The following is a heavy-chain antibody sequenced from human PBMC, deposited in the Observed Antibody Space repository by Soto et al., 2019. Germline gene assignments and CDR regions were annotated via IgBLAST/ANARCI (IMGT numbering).Heavy chain of an antibody. CDR2: IFESGRST. J-gene: IGHJ4*02. CDR1: GFTFSRYA. Sequence: EVQLLESGGDLVQPGGSLRLSCVASGFTFSRYALTWVRQAPGEGLEWVSTIFESGRSTYYADSVKGRFTLSRDNSKNTLYLQMNSLRAEDTAIYFCAREIRGTTVTTNFDYWGQGTLVTVSS. V-gene: IGHV3-23*01. CDR3: AREIRGTTVTTNFDY. D-gene: IGHD4-17*01.